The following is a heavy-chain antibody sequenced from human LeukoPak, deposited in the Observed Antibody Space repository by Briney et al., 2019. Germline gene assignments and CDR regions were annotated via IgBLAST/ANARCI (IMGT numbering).Heavy chain of an antibody. J-gene: IGHJ4*02. CDR2: INQEGSQK. D-gene: IGHD2-8*01. CDR1: GFTFSTYW. CDR3: ARLKDDVTKLDY. Sequence: GGSLRLSCAASGFTFSTYWMSWVPQAPGKGLEWVDNINQEGSQKRYVDSGQGQFTISRDNTKNSLCLQMNSLRAEDTAVYYCARLKDDVTKLDYWGQGTLVTVSS. V-gene: IGHV3-7*01.